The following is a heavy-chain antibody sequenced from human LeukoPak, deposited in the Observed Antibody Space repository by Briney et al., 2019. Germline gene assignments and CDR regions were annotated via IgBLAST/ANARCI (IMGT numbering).Heavy chain of an antibody. Sequence: GASVKVSCKASGYTFTSYGISWVRHGPAQGLELMGWISTYNGNTNYAQKVQGRVTMTTDTSTGTAYMELRSLRSDDTAVYYYARDYSSGGPNFDYWGQGTLVTVSS. V-gene: IGHV1-18*04. CDR1: GYTFTSYG. CDR3: ARDYSSGGPNFDY. J-gene: IGHJ4*02. CDR2: ISTYNGNT. D-gene: IGHD6-19*01.